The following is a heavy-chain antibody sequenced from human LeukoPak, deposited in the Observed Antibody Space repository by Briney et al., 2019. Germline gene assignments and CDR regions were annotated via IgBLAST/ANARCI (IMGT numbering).Heavy chain of an antibody. CDR3: ARSVAGTMVHYYYYMDV. Sequence: SETLSLNCAVYGRSFSDYYWNWIRQPPGKGLEWIGETNQSGSTNYNPSLKSRVTISVDTSKNQFSLKLSSVTAADTAVYYCARSVAGTMVHYYYYMDVWGKGTTVTISS. J-gene: IGHJ6*03. CDR2: TNQSGST. D-gene: IGHD6-19*01. V-gene: IGHV4-34*01. CDR1: GRSFSDYY.